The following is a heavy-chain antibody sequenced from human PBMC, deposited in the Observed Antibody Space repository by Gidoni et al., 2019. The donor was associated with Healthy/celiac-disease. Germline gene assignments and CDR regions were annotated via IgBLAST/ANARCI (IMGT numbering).Heavy chain of an antibody. D-gene: IGHD6-19*01. CDR1: GFPFSSYE. CDR2: ISSSGSTI. J-gene: IGHJ4*02. CDR3: ARDLSSGWYFDY. V-gene: IGHV3-48*03. Sequence: EVQLVESGGGLVHPGGSLRLSCAASGFPFSSYEMNWFRQAPGKGLEWVSYISSSGSTIYYADSVKGRFTISRDNAKNSLYLQMNSLRAEDTAVYYCARDLSSGWYFDYWGQGTLVTVSS.